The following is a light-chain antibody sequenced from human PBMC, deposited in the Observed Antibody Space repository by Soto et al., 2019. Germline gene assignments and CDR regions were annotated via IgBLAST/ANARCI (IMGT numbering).Light chain of an antibody. CDR1: QSISNS. Sequence: VVMESPATLSVSPGERATLSCRASQSISNSLAWYQQKPGQAPRLLIYGASNRATGIPDRFSGSGSGTDFTLTISRLEPEDFAVYYCQQYGSSGTFGQRTKVAI. J-gene: IGKJ1*01. CDR3: QQYGSSGT. V-gene: IGKV3-20*01. CDR2: GAS.